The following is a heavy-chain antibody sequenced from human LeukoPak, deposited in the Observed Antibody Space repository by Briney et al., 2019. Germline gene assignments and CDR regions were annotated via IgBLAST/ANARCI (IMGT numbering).Heavy chain of an antibody. CDR2: IRYSGST. V-gene: IGHV4-4*08. Sequence: SETLSLTCTVSDGSINNYYWTWIRQPPGKGLEWIGCIRYSGSTNYNPSLKSRVTISIGTSKKDFSLKLTSVTAADTAMYYCARDHYYDSSGLYWGQGTLVTVSS. CDR3: ARDHYYDSSGLY. CDR1: DGSINNYY. D-gene: IGHD3-22*01. J-gene: IGHJ4*02.